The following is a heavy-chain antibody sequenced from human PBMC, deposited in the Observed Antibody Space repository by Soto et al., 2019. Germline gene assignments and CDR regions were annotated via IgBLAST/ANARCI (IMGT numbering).Heavy chain of an antibody. J-gene: IGHJ4*02. D-gene: IGHD2-21*02. Sequence: GGSLRLSCAASGFTFSNYWMHWARQAPGKGLVWVSHINGGGSRKTYADSVKGRFTISRDNAKNMVYLQMNSLRAEDTAVYYCARDPLDCGGDCYRADYWGQGTLVTVSS. V-gene: IGHV3-74*01. CDR2: INGGGSRK. CDR1: GFTFSNYW. CDR3: ARDPLDCGGDCYRADY.